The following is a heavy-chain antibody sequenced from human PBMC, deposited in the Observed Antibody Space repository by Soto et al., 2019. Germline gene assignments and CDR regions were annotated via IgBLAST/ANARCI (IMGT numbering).Heavy chain of an antibody. CDR3: ARVFPSYCGGDCSYFDS. D-gene: IGHD2-21*02. J-gene: IGHJ4*02. Sequence: PSETLSLTCTVSGGSVNSYYWCWIRKPPGKGLEWIGYIFYSGSTKSNPSLKSRVTMSVDMSKNQFSLRLTSVTAADTAVYYCARVFPSYCGGDCSYFDSWGQGTLVTGSS. CDR2: IFYSGST. CDR1: GGSVNSYY. V-gene: IGHV4-59*02.